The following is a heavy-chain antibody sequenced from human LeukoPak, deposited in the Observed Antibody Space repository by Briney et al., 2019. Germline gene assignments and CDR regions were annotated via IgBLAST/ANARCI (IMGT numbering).Heavy chain of an antibody. V-gene: IGHV4-39*07. CDR1: GGSISSSSYY. CDR3: ARTNLWFGEESFDY. D-gene: IGHD3-10*01. Sequence: SETLSLTCTVSGGSISSSSYYWGWIRQPPGKGLEWIGEINHSGSTNYNPSLKSRVTISVDTSKNQFSLKLSSVTAADTAVYYCARTNLWFGEESFDYWGQGTLVTVSS. J-gene: IGHJ4*02. CDR2: INHSGST.